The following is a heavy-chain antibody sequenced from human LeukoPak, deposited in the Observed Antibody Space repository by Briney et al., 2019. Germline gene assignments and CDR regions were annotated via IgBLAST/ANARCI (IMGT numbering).Heavy chain of an antibody. CDR2: INPNSGGT. CDR1: GYTFTGYC. V-gene: IGHV1-2*02. Sequence: ASVKVSCKASGYTFTGYCMHWVRQAPGQGLEWMGWINPNSGGTNYAQKFQGRVTMTRDTSISTAYMELSRLRSDDTAVYYCARERRYCSSTSCRNNWFDPWGQGTLVTVSS. J-gene: IGHJ5*02. D-gene: IGHD2-2*01. CDR3: ARERRYCSSTSCRNNWFDP.